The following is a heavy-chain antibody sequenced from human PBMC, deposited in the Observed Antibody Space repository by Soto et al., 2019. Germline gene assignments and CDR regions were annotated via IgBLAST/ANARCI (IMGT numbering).Heavy chain of an antibody. CDR3: ARLETYDYVWGSYRPPAY. Sequence: ASVKVSCKASGYTFTSYGISWVRQAPGQGLEWMGWISAYNGNTNYAQKLQGRVTMTTDTSTSTAYMELRSLRSDDTAVYYCARLETYDYVWGSYRPPAYWAQGTLVTVSS. CDR2: ISAYNGNT. CDR1: GYTFTSYG. V-gene: IGHV1-18*01. J-gene: IGHJ4*02. D-gene: IGHD3-16*02.